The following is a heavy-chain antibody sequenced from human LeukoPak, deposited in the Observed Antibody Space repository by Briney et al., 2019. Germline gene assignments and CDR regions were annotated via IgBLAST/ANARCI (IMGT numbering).Heavy chain of an antibody. CDR1: GGSFSGYY. Sequence: SETLSLTCAVYGGSFSGYYWGWIRQPPGKGLEWIGSIYHSGSTYYNPSLKSRVTISVDTSKNQFSLKLSSVTAADTAVYYGXRVRRAVSMVRGVISSFDYWGQGTLVTVSS. D-gene: IGHD3-10*01. J-gene: IGHJ4*02. CDR2: IYHSGST. V-gene: IGHV4-38-2*01. CDR3: XRVRRAVSMVRGVISSFDY.